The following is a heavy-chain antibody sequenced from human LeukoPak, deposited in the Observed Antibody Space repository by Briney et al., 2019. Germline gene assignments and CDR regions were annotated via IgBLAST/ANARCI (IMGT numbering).Heavy chain of an antibody. CDR3: ARAKNYYGSASYCVDY. V-gene: IGHV3-21*01. CDR2: ITGSSSYM. CDR1: GFTFSSYS. D-gene: IGHD3-10*01. Sequence: GGSLRLSCAASGFTFSSYSMSWVRQAPGKGLEWVSSITGSSSYMYYTDSARGRFTNSRDNAENSLYLQMNSLRAEDTAVYYCARAKNYYGSASYCVDYWGQGTLVTVSS. J-gene: IGHJ4*02.